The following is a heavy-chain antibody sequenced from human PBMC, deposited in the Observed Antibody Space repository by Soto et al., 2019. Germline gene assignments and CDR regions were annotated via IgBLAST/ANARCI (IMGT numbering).Heavy chain of an antibody. V-gene: IGHV3-23*01. Sequence: GGSLRLSCAASGFAFSGYAMSWVRQAPGKGLEWVSGISGGGAGTYYADSVRGRFTLSRDNSKNTLFLQMNTLRADDTAVYYCATQWVRNPFDYWGQGTLVTVSS. D-gene: IGHD1-26*01. CDR2: ISGGGAGT. J-gene: IGHJ4*02. CDR3: ATQWVRNPFDY. CDR1: GFAFSGYA.